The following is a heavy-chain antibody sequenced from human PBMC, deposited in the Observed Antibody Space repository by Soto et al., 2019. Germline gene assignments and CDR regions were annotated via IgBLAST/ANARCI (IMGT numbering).Heavy chain of an antibody. D-gene: IGHD3-10*01. J-gene: IGHJ2*01. CDR1: GFTFSPFW. CDR2: INSDGTIT. Sequence: PGGSLRLSCVASGFTFSPFWMSWVRQGQGKGLEWVSRINSDGTITPYADSVKGRFTISRDNAKNTLYLQMHSLRAEDTAVYYCARGPTEFLWFGKGYFDLWGRGTLVTVSS. V-gene: IGHV3-74*01. CDR3: ARGPTEFLWFGKGYFDL.